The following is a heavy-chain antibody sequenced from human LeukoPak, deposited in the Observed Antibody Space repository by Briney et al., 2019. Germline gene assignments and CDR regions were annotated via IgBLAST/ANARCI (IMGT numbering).Heavy chain of an antibody. CDR3: ARGGYCSGGSCYPLYYFDY. CDR1: GGSFSGYY. D-gene: IGHD2-15*01. CDR2: INHSGST. V-gene: IGHV4-34*01. J-gene: IGHJ4*02. Sequence: SETLSLTCAVYGGSFSGYYWSWIRQPPGRGLEWIGEINHSGSTNYNPSLKSRVTISLDTSKNQFSLKLSSVTAADTAVYYCARGGYCSGGSCYPLYYFDYWGQGTLVTVSS.